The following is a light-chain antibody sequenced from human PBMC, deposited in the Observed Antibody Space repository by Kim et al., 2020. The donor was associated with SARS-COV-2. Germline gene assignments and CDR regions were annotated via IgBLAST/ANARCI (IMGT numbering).Light chain of an antibody. CDR3: QSYASSLSGWV. CDR1: SSNSGAGYD. Sequence: QRVTISCTGSSSNSGAGYDVNWYQQLPGTAPKLLIYGNSNRPSGVPDRFSGSKSGTSASLAITGLQAEDEADYYCQSYASSLSGWVFGGGTKLTVL. V-gene: IGLV1-40*01. CDR2: GNS. J-gene: IGLJ3*02.